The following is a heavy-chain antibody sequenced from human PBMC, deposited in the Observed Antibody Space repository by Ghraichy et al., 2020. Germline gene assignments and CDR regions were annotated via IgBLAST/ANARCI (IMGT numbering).Heavy chain of an antibody. CDR2: IGTAGDT. D-gene: IGHD4-17*01. CDR1: GFTFSSYD. J-gene: IGHJ2*01. CDR3: ARGGSYFGYGDSWYFDL. Sequence: GGSLRLSCAASGFTFSSYDMHWVRQATGKGLEWVSAIGTAGDTYYPGSVKGRFTISRENAKNSWYLQMNSLRAGATAVYYCARGGSYFGYGDSWYFDLWGRGTLVTVSS. V-gene: IGHV3-13*01.